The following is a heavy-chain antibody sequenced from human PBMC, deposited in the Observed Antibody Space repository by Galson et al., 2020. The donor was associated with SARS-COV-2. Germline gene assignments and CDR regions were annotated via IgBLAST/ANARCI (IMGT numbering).Heavy chain of an antibody. CDR1: GFTFSSYA. V-gene: IGHV3-30-3*01. Sequence: GESLKISCAASGFTFSSYAMHWVRQAPGKGLEWVAVISYDGSNKYYADSVKGRFTISRDNSKNTLYLQMNSLRAEDTAVYYCARDLIDQAVYWGQGTLVTVSS. CDR2: ISYDGSNK. D-gene: IGHD2-2*01. CDR3: ARDLIDQAVY. J-gene: IGHJ4*02.